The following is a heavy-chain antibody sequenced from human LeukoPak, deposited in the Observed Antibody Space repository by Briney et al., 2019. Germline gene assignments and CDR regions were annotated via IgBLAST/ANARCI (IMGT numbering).Heavy chain of an antibody. D-gene: IGHD2-21*02. CDR1: GFTFSDYG. J-gene: IGHJ5*02. CDR3: ARDRCGGADCANWFDP. Sequence: SGGSLRLSCAASGFTFSDYGMHWVRQAPGMGLEWVAVIWYDGDKKYYADSVKGRFTISRDNSKNTLYLQMSSLRVEDTSVYFCARDRCGGADCANWFDPWGQGTLVIVSS. CDR2: IWYDGDKK. V-gene: IGHV3-33*01.